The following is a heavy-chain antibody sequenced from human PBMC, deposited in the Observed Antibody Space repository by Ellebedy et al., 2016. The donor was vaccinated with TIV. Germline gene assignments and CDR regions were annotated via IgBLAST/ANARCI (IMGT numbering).Heavy chain of an antibody. CDR2: ISGSGGST. Sequence: GGSLRLSXAASGFTFSSYAMSWVRQAPGKGLEWVSAISGSGGSTYYADSVKGRFTISRDNSKNTLYLQMNSLRAEDTAVYYCARDSRGYSYLREFDYWGQGTLVTVSS. CDR3: ARDSRGYSYLREFDY. V-gene: IGHV3-23*01. CDR1: GFTFSSYA. J-gene: IGHJ4*02. D-gene: IGHD5-18*01.